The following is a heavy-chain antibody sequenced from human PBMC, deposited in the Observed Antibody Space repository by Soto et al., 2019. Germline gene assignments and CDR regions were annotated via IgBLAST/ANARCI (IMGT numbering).Heavy chain of an antibody. J-gene: IGHJ4*02. D-gene: IGHD3-22*01. Sequence: PVEVSCKASGGTFSSYAISWVGQAPGQGLEWMGGVIPIFGTANYAQKFQGRVTITADESTSTAYMELSSLRSEDTAMYYCARDRSHSSAYWWLDYWGQGTQVTVSS. CDR3: ARDRSHSSAYWWLDY. V-gene: IGHV1-69*13. CDR1: GGTFSSYA. CDR2: VIPIFGTA.